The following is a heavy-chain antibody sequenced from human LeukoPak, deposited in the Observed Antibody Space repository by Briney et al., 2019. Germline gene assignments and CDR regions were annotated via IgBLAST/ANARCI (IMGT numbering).Heavy chain of an antibody. Sequence: ASVKVSCKASGYSFTAFYIHWVRQAPGQGLEWMGWIHPRSGDTRYAQKFQGRVTMARDTSISTVYMDLSSLGSDDTAEYYCARDGEYGTGSYYRGSFDYWGQGILVTVSS. D-gene: IGHD3-10*01. CDR3: ARDGEYGTGSYYRGSFDY. V-gene: IGHV1-2*02. CDR1: GYSFTAFY. CDR2: IHPRSGDT. J-gene: IGHJ4*02.